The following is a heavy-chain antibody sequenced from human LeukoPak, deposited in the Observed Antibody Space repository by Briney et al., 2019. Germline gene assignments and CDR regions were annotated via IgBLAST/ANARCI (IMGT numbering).Heavy chain of an antibody. D-gene: IGHD2-15*01. CDR2: IYYSGGT. CDR3: ARDIVVVVAAGYYYGMDV. V-gene: IGHV4-39*07. Sequence: PSETLSLTCTVSGGSISSSSYYWGWIRQPPGKGLEWIGSIYYSGGTYYNPSLKSRVTISVDTSKNQFSLKLSSVTAADTAVYYCARDIVVVVAAGYYYGMDVWGQGTTVTVSS. CDR1: GGSISSSSYY. J-gene: IGHJ6*02.